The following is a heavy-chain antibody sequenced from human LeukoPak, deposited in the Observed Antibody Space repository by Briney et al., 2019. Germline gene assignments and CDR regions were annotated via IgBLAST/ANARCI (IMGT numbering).Heavy chain of an antibody. D-gene: IGHD3-10*01. CDR1: GGTFSSYT. CDR2: IIPILGVA. CDR3: ARAHKRIGEGPYYFDY. Sequence: SVKVSCKASGGTFSSYTISWVRQAPGQGLEWMGRIIPILGVANYAQKFQGRVTITADKSTSTAYMELSSLRSEDTAVYYCARAHKRIGEGPYYFDYWGQGTLVTVSS. J-gene: IGHJ4*02. V-gene: IGHV1-69*02.